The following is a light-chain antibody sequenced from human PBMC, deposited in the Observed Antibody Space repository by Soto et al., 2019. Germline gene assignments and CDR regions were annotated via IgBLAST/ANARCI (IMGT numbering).Light chain of an antibody. CDR2: DVS. J-gene: IGLJ1*01. CDR3: SSSTDFNLYV. CDR1: SSDVGGYNY. V-gene: IGLV2-14*03. Sequence: QSVLTQPASVSGSPGQSISISCTGPSSDVGGYNYVSWYQHQPGKAPKLVIFDVSGRPSGISNRFSGSKSGNTASLTISGLRPEDEADYYCSSSTDFNLYVFGTG.